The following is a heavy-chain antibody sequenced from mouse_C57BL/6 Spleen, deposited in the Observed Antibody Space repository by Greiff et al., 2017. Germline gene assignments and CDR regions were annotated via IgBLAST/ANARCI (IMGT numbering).Heavy chain of an antibody. CDR1: GYTFTSYG. V-gene: IGHV1-81*01. D-gene: IGHD2-5*01. CDR3: ATYSNFLFGC. Sequence: VQLQQSGAELARPGASVKLSCKASGYTFTSYGISGVKQITGQGLEWIGVNYPRSGTTYYNEKFKGKATLTADKSSITAYLGLRGLTSVVSAVYFCATYSNFLFGCWVQGATLTVSS. CDR2: NYPRSGTT. J-gene: IGHJ2*01.